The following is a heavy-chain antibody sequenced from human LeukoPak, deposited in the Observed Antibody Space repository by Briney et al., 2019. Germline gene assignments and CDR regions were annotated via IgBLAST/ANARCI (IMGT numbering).Heavy chain of an antibody. D-gene: IGHD3-10*01. V-gene: IGHV3-7*01. J-gene: IGHJ4*02. Sequence: PGGSLRLSCAASGFTFSSYWMSWVRQAPGKGLEWVANIKQDGSEKYYVDSVKGRFTISRDNAKNTLYLQMNSLRAEDTAIYYCARDSNYYGSGSYLYDWGQGTLVTVSS. CDR2: IKQDGSEK. CDR1: GFTFSSYW. CDR3: ARDSNYYGSGSYLYD.